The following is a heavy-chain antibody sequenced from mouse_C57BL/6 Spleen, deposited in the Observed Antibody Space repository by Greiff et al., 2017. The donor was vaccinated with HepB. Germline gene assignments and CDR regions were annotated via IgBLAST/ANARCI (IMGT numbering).Heavy chain of an antibody. CDR1: GYSITSGYY. Sequence: DVKLQESGPGLVKPSQSLSLTCSVTGYSITSGYYWNWIRQFPGNKLEWMGYISYDGSNNYNPSLKNRISITRDTSKNQFCLKLNSVTTEDTATYYCARELLYYFDYWGQGTTLTVSS. CDR2: ISYDGSN. J-gene: IGHJ2*01. V-gene: IGHV3-6*01. CDR3: ARELLYYFDY.